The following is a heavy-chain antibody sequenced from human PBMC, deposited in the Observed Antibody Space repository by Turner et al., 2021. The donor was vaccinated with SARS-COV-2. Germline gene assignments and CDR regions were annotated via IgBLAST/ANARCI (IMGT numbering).Heavy chain of an antibody. V-gene: IGHV4-59*08. CDR3: ARQSSGWYLPYFDY. J-gene: IGHJ4*02. CDR1: GDSISSYY. D-gene: IGHD6-19*01. CDR2: IYYSGST. Sequence: QVLLQASGPGLVKPSETLSLTCTVSGDSISSYYWSWIRQPPGKGLEWIGYIYYSGSTNYNPSLKSRVTISVDTSKNQFSLKLSSVTAADTAVYYCARQSSGWYLPYFDYWGQGTLVTVSS.